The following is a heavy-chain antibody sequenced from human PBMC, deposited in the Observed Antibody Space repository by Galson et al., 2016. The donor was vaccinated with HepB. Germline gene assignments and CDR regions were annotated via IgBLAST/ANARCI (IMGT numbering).Heavy chain of an antibody. V-gene: IGHV3-15*01. Sequence: LRLSCAASGFTFSNAWMSWVRQAPGKGLEWVGRIKSKTDGGTTDYAAPVKGRFSISRDDSKNTLNLEMNSLKTEDTAVYYCRYGMDVWGQGTTVTVSS. CDR1: GFTFSNAW. CDR2: IKSKTDGGTT. J-gene: IGHJ6*02. CDR3: RYGMDV.